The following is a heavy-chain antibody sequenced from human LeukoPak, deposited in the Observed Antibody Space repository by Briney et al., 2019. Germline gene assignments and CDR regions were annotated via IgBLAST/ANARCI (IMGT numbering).Heavy chain of an antibody. CDR1: GGSISSSSYY. CDR3: ARGVSRITIFGVVIGPWFGP. V-gene: IGHV4-39*01. J-gene: IGHJ5*02. Sequence: SETLSLTCTVSGGSISSSSYYWGWIRQPPGKGLEWIGSIYYSGSTYYNPSLKSRVTISVDTSKNQFSLKLSSVPAADPTVYYCARGVSRITIFGVVIGPWFGPWGQGTLVTVSS. D-gene: IGHD3-3*01. CDR2: IYYSGST.